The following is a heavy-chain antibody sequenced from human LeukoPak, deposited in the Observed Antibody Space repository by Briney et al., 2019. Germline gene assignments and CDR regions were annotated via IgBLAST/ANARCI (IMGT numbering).Heavy chain of an antibody. CDR1: GGSISSYY. CDR2: IYTSGST. V-gene: IGHV4-4*07. J-gene: IGHJ1*01. CDR3: ARGGDYGDYLYFQH. D-gene: IGHD4-17*01. Sequence: SETLSLTRTVSGGSISSYYWSWIRQPAGKGLEWIGRIYTSGSTNYNPSLKSRVTMSVDTSKNQFSLKLSSVTAADTAVYYCARGGDYGDYLYFQHWGQGTLVTVSS.